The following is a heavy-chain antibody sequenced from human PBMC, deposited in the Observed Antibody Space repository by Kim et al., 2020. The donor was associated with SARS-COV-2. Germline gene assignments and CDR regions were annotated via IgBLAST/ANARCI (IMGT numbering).Heavy chain of an antibody. V-gene: IGHV3-73*01. CDR3: TREDDMWSGYEAWFDS. CDR2: IKSKTNAYAT. J-gene: IGHJ5*01. Sequence: GGSLRLSCAASGFNFDGSAMHWVRQAPGKGLEWVGRIKSKTNAYATAYSASVKGRFTISRDDSKNTAYLQMNSLKTEDTAVYYCTREDDMWSGYEAWFDS. D-gene: IGHD3-3*01. CDR1: GFNFDGSA.